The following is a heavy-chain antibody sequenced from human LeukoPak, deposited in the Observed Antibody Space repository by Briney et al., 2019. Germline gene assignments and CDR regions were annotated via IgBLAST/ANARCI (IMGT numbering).Heavy chain of an antibody. Sequence: SQTLSLTCTVSGGSISSGSYYWSWVRQPAGKGLEWIGRIYTSGSTNYNPSLKSRVTISVDTSKNQFSLKLSSVTAADTAVYYCARDGYSSSWLTYYFDYWGQGTLVTVSS. CDR1: GGSISSGSYY. CDR3: ARDGYSSSWLTYYFDY. CDR2: IYTSGST. D-gene: IGHD6-13*01. J-gene: IGHJ4*02. V-gene: IGHV4-61*02.